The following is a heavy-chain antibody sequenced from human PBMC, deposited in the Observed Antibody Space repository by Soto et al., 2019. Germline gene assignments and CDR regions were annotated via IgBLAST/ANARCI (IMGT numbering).Heavy chain of an antibody. D-gene: IGHD1-26*01. Sequence: QVQLVESGGGVVQPGRSLRLSCAASEIIFVGYGMHWVRQARGKGREWVAIIRYDGSNRYYADSVKGRFTISRDNSNNMLYLQMDSLRAEDTAVYYCARDGVGRTVFFGYFDYWGQGALVTVSS. CDR1: EIIFVGYG. V-gene: IGHV3-33*01. CDR3: ARDGVGRTVFFGYFDY. CDR2: IRYDGSNR. J-gene: IGHJ4*02.